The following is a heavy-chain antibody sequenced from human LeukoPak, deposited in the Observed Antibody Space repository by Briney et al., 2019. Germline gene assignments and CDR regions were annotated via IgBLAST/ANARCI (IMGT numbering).Heavy chain of an antibody. Sequence: GGSLRLSCAASGFTFSSYSMNWVRQAPGKGLEWVSSISSSSSYIYYADSVKGRFTISRDNAKNSLYLQMNSLRAEDTAVYYCAREGNSEAFDIWGQGTMVSVSS. D-gene: IGHD4-23*01. CDR3: AREGNSEAFDI. CDR1: GFTFSSYS. V-gene: IGHV3-21*01. J-gene: IGHJ3*02. CDR2: ISSSSSYI.